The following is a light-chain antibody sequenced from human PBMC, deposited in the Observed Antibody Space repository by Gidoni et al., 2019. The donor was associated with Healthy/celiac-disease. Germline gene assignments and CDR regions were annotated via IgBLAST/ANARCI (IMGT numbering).Light chain of an antibody. CDR3: CSYAGSYTFDV. J-gene: IGLJ2*01. CDR2: DVS. V-gene: IGLV2-11*01. CDR1: SSDVGGYNY. Sequence: QSALTQPRSVSGSPGQSVTISCPGTSSDVGGYNYVSWYQQHPGKAPQLMIYDVSKRPSGVPDRFSGSKSGNTASLTISGLQAEDEADYYCCSYAGSYTFDVFGGGTKLTVL.